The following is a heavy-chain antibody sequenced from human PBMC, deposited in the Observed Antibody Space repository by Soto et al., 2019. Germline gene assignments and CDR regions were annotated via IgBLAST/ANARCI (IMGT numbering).Heavy chain of an antibody. CDR2: IYYIENT. CDR3: ATHPPYGPLDH. J-gene: IGHJ4*02. CDR1: GGSISSSSNH. V-gene: IGHV4-39*01. Sequence: QLQLQESGPGLVKPSEPLSLTCTVSGGSISSSSNHWGWIRQPPGKGLEWIGNIYYIENTYYNPSLKSRVTISVDTSKNQFSLRLTSVTAADTAVYYCATHPPYGPLDHWGQGTLVTVSS. D-gene: IGHD4-17*01.